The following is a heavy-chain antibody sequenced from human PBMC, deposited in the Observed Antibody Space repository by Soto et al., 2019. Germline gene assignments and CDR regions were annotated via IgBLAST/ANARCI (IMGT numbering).Heavy chain of an antibody. Sequence: GGSLRLSCAASGFTFSNAWMSWVRQAPGKGLEWVGRIKSKTDRGTTDYAAPVKGRFTISRDDSKNTLYLQMNSLKTEDTAVYYCTTGDFWSGYYWFDYWGQGTLVTVSS. CDR1: GFTFSNAW. J-gene: IGHJ4*02. D-gene: IGHD3-3*01. CDR2: IKSKTDRGTT. CDR3: TTGDFWSGYYWFDY. V-gene: IGHV3-15*01.